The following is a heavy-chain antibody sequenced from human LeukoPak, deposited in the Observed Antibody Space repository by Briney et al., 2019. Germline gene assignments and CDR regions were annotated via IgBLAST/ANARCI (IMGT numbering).Heavy chain of an antibody. CDR2: INTDGSST. V-gene: IGHV3-74*01. CDR3: ARAIFAGAFDI. CDR1: GFTFSSYW. D-gene: IGHD3-3*01. Sequence: HPGGSLRLSCAASGFTFSSYWMHWVRQAPGKGLVWVSRINTDGSSTSYADSVKGRFTISRDNAKNTLYLQMNSLRAENTAVYYCARAIFAGAFDIWGQGTMVTVSS. J-gene: IGHJ3*02.